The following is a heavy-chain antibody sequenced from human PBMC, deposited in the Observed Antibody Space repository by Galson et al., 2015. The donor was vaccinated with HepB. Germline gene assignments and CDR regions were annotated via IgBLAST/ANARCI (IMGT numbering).Heavy chain of an antibody. V-gene: IGHV3-30*18. Sequence: SLRLSCAASGFTFSSYGMHWVRQAPGKGLEWVAVISYDGSNKYYADSVKGRFTISRDNSKNTLYLQMNSLRAEDTAVYYCAKVRQPTVVPAAMQFDPWGQGTLVTVSS. CDR2: ISYDGSNK. CDR1: GFTFSSYG. CDR3: AKVRQPTVVPAAMQFDP. D-gene: IGHD2-2*01. J-gene: IGHJ5*02.